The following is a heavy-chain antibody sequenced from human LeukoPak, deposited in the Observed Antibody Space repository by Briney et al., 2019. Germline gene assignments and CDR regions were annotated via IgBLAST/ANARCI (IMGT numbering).Heavy chain of an antibody. CDR2: ISVGGDT. V-gene: IGHV3-23*01. D-gene: IGHD3-3*01. CDR1: RFTFSNYA. CDR3: AKDRAPITVFGVAPTASFDY. J-gene: IGHJ4*02. Sequence: PGGSLRLSCAASRFTFSNYAMSWVRQAPGKGLEWVSAISVGGDTYYADSVRGRFTISRGSSKSTLYLQMNSLRAEDTAIYYCAKDRAPITVFGVAPTASFDYWGQGTLVTVSS.